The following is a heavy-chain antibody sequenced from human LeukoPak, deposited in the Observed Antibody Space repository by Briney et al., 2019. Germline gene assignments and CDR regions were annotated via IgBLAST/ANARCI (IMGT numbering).Heavy chain of an antibody. CDR3: ARAPRVRGVIKNAFDI. CDR1: GYTFTSYG. CDR2: ISAYNGNT. V-gene: IGHV1-18*04. D-gene: IGHD3-10*01. Sequence: ASVKVSCKASGYTFTSYGISWVRQAPGQGLEWMGWISAYNGNTNYAQKLQGRVTMTTDTSTSTAYMELRSPRSDDTAVYYCARAPRVRGVIKNAFDIWGQGTMVTVSS. J-gene: IGHJ3*02.